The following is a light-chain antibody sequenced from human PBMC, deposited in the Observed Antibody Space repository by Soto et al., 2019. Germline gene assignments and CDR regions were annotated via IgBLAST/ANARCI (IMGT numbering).Light chain of an antibody. CDR3: QQYNSYSYT. CDR1: QSISSW. CDR2: DAS. V-gene: IGKV1-5*01. J-gene: IGKJ2*01. Sequence: DIQMTQSPSTLSASVGDRVTITCRASQSISSWLAWYQQKPGKAPKLLIYDASSLESGVPSRFSGSGSGTEFTPTISSLQPDDCATYYCQQYNSYSYTFGQGTKLEIK.